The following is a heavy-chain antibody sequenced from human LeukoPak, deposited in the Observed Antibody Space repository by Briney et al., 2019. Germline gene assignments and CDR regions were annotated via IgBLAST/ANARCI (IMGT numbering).Heavy chain of an antibody. Sequence: GGSLRLSCAASGFTFSRYWMSWVRQAPGKGLEWVANIKEDGTVKYYVESVKGRFTISRDNAKNSLYLQMNSLRAEDTAVYYCAASITMFDYWGQGTLVTVSS. CDR1: GFTFSRYW. CDR2: IKEDGTVK. D-gene: IGHD3-10*01. V-gene: IGHV3-7*02. CDR3: AASITMFDY. J-gene: IGHJ4*02.